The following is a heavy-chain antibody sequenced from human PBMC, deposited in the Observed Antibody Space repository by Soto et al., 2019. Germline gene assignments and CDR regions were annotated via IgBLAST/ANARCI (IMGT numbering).Heavy chain of an antibody. J-gene: IGHJ6*02. CDR2: IYWDDDK. CDR1: GSSLSTSGVG. D-gene: IGHD3-3*01. V-gene: IGHV2-5*02. CDR3: ARQYYDFWSGYPPGYYYYGMDV. Sequence: SGPTLVNPTQTLTLTCPFSGSSLSTSGVGVGWIRQPPGKALEWLALIYWDDDKRYSPSLKSRLTITKDTSKNQVVLTMTNMDPVDTATYYCARQYYDFWSGYPPGYYYYGMDVWGQGT.